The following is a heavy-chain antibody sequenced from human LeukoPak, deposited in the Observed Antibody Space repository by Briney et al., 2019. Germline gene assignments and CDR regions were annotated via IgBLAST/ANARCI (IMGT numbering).Heavy chain of an antibody. CDR3: AADYGGYENYFDY. CDR2: ISDGGGGT. D-gene: IGHD4-17*01. J-gene: IGHJ4*02. CDR1: GFTFSSYA. Sequence: QPGGSLRLSCEASGFTFSSYAMSWVRQAPGKGPEWVSAISDGGGGTYYADSVKGRFTISRDSSKNTLYLQMNSLRAEDTAVYYCAADYGGYENYFDYWGQGTLVTVSS. V-gene: IGHV3-23*01.